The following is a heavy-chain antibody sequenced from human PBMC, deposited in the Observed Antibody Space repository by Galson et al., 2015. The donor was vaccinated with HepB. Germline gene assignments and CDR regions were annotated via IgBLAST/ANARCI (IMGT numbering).Heavy chain of an antibody. D-gene: IGHD6-19*01. CDR3: AREVGYSSGWYQGFNYGMDV. J-gene: IGHJ6*02. CDR1: GDSVSSNSAA. V-gene: IGHV6-1*01. CDR2: TYYRSKWYN. Sequence: CAISGDSVSSNSAAWNWIRQSPSRGLEWLGRTYYRSKWYNDYAVSVKSRMTINPDTSKNQFSLQLNSATPEDTAVYYCAREVGYSSGWYQGFNYGMDVWGQGTTVTVSS.